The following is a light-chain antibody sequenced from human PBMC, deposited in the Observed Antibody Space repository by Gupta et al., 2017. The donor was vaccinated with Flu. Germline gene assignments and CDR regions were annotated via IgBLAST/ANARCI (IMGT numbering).Light chain of an antibody. V-gene: IGLV2-11*01. CDR1: SSDIGAYDY. CDR3: CSYAGSYTFV. Sequence: QSALTQPRSASGSPGQSVTISCTGTSSDIGAYDYVSWYQQHPGKAPKLLIYDVNKWPSGVAHRISGSKSGNTASLTISGLQAEDEADYYCCSYAGSYTFVFGGGTKLTVL. J-gene: IGLJ2*01. CDR2: DVN.